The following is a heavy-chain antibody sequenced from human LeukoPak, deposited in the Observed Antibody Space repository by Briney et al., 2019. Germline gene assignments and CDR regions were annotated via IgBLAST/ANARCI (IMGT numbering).Heavy chain of an antibody. V-gene: IGHV4-31*03. J-gene: IGHJ6*02. CDR1: GGSISSGGYS. D-gene: IGHD1-26*01. CDR3: ARDYSLHGMDV. CDR2: IYYGGST. Sequence: SETLSLTCTVSGGSISSGGYSWSWIRQHPGKGLEWIGYIYYGGSTYYNPSLKSRVTISVDTSKNQFSLKLSSVTAADTAVYYCARDYSLHGMDVWGQGTTVTVSS.